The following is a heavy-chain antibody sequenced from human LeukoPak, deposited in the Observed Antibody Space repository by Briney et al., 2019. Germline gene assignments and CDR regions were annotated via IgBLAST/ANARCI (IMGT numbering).Heavy chain of an antibody. CDR2: IYSGGST. V-gene: IGHV3-66*01. J-gene: IGHJ4*02. Sequence: GGSLRLSCAASGFTVSSNYMSWVRQAPGKGLEWVSVIYSGGSTYYADSMKGRFTISRDNAKNTLYLQMNSLRVDDTALYYCARTFGGFDYWGQGTLVTVSS. CDR1: GFTVSSNY. CDR3: ARTFGGFDY. D-gene: IGHD3-16*01.